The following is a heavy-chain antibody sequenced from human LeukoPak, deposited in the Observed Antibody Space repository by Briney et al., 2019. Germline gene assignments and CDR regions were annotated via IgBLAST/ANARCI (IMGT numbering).Heavy chain of an antibody. D-gene: IGHD2-21*02. V-gene: IGHV1-2*02. Sequence: GASVNVSCKASGYTFTGYYMHWVRQAPGQGLEWMGWINPNSGGTNYAQKFQGRVTMTRDTSISTAYMELSRLRSEDTAVYYCARDPPVYCGGDCYPDYWGQGTLVTVSS. CDR2: INPNSGGT. CDR1: GYTFTGYY. CDR3: ARDPPVYCGGDCYPDY. J-gene: IGHJ4*02.